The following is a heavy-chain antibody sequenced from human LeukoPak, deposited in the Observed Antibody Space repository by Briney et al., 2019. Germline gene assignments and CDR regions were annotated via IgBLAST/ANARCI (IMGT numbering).Heavy chain of an antibody. CDR3: AREGYSYATSYDY. V-gene: IGHV4-59*01. CDR1: GGSINGYY. CDR2: IYYAGST. D-gene: IGHD5-18*01. J-gene: IGHJ4*02. Sequence: SETLSLTCTVSGGSINGYYGSWIRQSPGKGREGLGYIYYAGSTNYTPSLKSRVTMSVATSRNQFFLRLSSVTAADTAVYYCAREGYSYATSYDYWGQGTLVTVSS.